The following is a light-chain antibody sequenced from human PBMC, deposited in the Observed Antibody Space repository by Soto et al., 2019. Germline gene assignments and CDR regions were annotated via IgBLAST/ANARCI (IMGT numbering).Light chain of an antibody. CDR1: QSISTW. CDR2: KAS. CDR3: HHYNTYYRT. Sequence: DIQMTQSPSTLSASVGDRVTITCRASQSISTWLAWYQQKPGKAPKLLIYKASDLESGVPSRFSGSGSGTEFTLTISSLQPDDFATYYCHHYNTYYRTFGQGTKVDIK. V-gene: IGKV1-5*03. J-gene: IGKJ1*01.